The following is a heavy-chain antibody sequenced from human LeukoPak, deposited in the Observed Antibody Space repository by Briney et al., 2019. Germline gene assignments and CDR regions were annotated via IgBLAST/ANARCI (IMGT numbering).Heavy chain of an antibody. V-gene: IGHV3-21*04. CDR2: ISSSSSYI. Sequence: PGGSLRLSCAASGFTFSSYSMNWVRQAPGKGLEWVSSISSSSSYIYYADSVKGRFTISRDNAKNSLYLQMNSLRAEDTAVYYCAKERERVYYGSGSYFPDPYDYWGQGTLVTVSS. CDR3: AKERERVYYGSGSYFPDPYDY. CDR1: GFTFSSYS. D-gene: IGHD3-10*01. J-gene: IGHJ4*02.